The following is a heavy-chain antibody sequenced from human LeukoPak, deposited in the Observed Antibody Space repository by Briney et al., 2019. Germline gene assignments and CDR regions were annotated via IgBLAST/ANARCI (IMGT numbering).Heavy chain of an antibody. CDR2: IYSGGGT. CDR1: GLSVSSTY. V-gene: IGHV3-53*01. Sequence: GGSLRLSCAASGLSVSSTYMTWVRQAPGKGLEWVSVIYSGGGTNYADSLRGRFSISRDNSKNTLYLQMNSLRAEDTAVYYCVGEGKYWGQGTLVTVSS. CDR3: VGEGKY. D-gene: IGHD4-17*01. J-gene: IGHJ4*02.